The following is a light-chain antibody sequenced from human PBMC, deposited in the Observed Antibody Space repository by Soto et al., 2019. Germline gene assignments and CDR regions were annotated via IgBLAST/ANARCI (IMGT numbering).Light chain of an antibody. V-gene: IGKV3-11*01. CDR3: QQRGSWPLT. Sequence: ETLLTQSPATLSLAPGERASLSCRASQSVNNYLAWYQHRPGQAPRLLIYDSSNRATGIPARFSGSGSGTDFTLTITSLEPEDFAVYYCQQRGSWPLTFGGGTKVEIK. CDR2: DSS. J-gene: IGKJ4*01. CDR1: QSVNNY.